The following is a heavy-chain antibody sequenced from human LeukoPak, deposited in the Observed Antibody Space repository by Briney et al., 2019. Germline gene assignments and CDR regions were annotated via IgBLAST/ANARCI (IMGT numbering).Heavy chain of an antibody. CDR3: GYSSSWYYYYYGMDV. CDR1: GGTFSSYA. Sequence: ASVKVPCKASGGTFSSYAISWVRQAPGQGLEWMGGIIPIFGTANYAQKFQGRVTITADESTSTAYMELSSLRSEDTAVYYCGYSSSWYYYYYGMDVWGQGTTVTVSS. J-gene: IGHJ6*02. CDR2: IIPIFGTA. V-gene: IGHV1-69*13. D-gene: IGHD6-13*01.